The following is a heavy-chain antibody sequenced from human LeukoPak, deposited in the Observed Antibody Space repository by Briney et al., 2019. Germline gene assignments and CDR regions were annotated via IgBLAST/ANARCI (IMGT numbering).Heavy chain of an antibody. Sequence: PSETLSLTCAVSGGSISSNYWSWIRQPPGKGLEWIGYIYYSGSTNYTPSLKSRVTISVDTSKNQFSLKLSSVTAADTAVYYCARLGYCSGGSCYYLAYWGQGTLVTVSS. V-gene: IGHV4-59*01. CDR2: IYYSGST. CDR3: ARLGYCSGGSCYYLAY. J-gene: IGHJ4*02. CDR1: GGSISSNY. D-gene: IGHD2-15*01.